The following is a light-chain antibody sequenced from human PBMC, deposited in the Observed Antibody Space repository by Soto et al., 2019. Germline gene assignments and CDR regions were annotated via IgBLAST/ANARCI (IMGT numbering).Light chain of an antibody. CDR1: SSDVGGYTY. J-gene: IGLJ1*01. CDR2: EVS. Sequence: QSALTQPPSASGSPGQSVTISCTGTSSDVGGYTYVSWYQQHPGKAPKLMIYEVSKRPSGVPDRFSGSKSCNTASLTVSGLQAEDEADYYCSSYAGITPYVFGTGTKVTVL. V-gene: IGLV2-8*01. CDR3: SSYAGITPYV.